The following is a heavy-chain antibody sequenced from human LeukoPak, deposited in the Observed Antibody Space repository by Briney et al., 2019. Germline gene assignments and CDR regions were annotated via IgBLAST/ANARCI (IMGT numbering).Heavy chain of an antibody. J-gene: IGHJ6*02. Sequence: GGSLRLSCAASGFTFDDYAMHWVRQAPGKGLEWVSVISWNSGSIGYADSVKGRFTISRDNAKNSLYLQMNSLRAEDTALYYCAKDVTHDYYYYYGMDVWGQGTTVTVSS. CDR1: GFTFDDYA. D-gene: IGHD2-15*01. CDR3: AKDVTHDYYYYYGMDV. V-gene: IGHV3-9*01. CDR2: ISWNSGSI.